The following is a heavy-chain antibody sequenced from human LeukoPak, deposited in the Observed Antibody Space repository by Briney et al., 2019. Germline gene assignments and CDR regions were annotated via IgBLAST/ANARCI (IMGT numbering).Heavy chain of an antibody. D-gene: IGHD3-22*01. V-gene: IGHV1-2*05. Sequence: GASVKVSCKASGYTFTGYYMHWVRQAPGQGLEWMGRINPNSGGTNYAQKFQGRVTMTRDTSISTAYMELSRLRSDDTHVYDCAGGGGRGYYDSSGYYHVRWGQGTLVTVSS. CDR1: GYTFTGYY. J-gene: IGHJ4*02. CDR3: AGGGGRGYYDSSGYYHVR. CDR2: INPNSGGT.